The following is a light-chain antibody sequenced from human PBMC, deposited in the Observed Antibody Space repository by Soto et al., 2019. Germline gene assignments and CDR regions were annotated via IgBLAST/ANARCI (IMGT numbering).Light chain of an antibody. J-gene: IGLJ2*01. Sequence: QSVLTQPPLVSAAPGQKVAISCSGSRSNIGKNYVSWYQQLPGTAPKLLIYDNNKRPSGIPDRFSGSKSGTSATLVIARLQTGDEAEYYCGTWDSSLGAVLFGGGTKLPVL. CDR3: GTWDSSLGAVL. V-gene: IGLV1-51*01. CDR2: DNN. CDR1: RSNIGKNY.